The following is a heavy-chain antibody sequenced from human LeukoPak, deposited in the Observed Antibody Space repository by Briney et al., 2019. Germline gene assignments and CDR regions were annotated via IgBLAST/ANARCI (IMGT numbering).Heavy chain of an antibody. CDR2: IFYDGNTV. CDR3: AREEEWELPDY. Sequence: GGSLRLSCTASGFPFSGNAMHWVRQAPGKGLEWVGVIFYDGNTVHYADSVKGRFTISRDNSKNTLYLQMNSLGTDDTAVYYCAREEEWELPDYWGQGTLVIVSS. D-gene: IGHD1-26*01. CDR1: GFPFSGNA. V-gene: IGHV3-30-3*01. J-gene: IGHJ4*02.